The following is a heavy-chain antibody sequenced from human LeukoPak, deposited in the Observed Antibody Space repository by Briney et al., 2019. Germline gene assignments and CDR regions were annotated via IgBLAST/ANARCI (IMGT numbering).Heavy chain of an antibody. D-gene: IGHD3-22*01. CDR1: GYTFTDYN. CDR2: VNPNSGGT. J-gene: IGHJ5*02. Sequence: ASVKVSCKASGYTFTDYNLHWVRQAPGQGLEWMGWVNPNSGGTAYAHKFQGGVTMTTDTSISTTYMELSSLRPDDTAIYYCVTHQSTTSYYSFNPWGQGTLVTVSS. CDR3: VTHQSTTSYYSFNP. V-gene: IGHV1-2*02.